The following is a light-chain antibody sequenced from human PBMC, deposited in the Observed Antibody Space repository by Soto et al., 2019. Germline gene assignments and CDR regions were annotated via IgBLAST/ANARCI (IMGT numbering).Light chain of an antibody. J-gene: IGKJ1*01. CDR1: QSISSW. V-gene: IGKV1-5*03. Sequence: DIQMTQSPSTLSASVGDRVTITCRASQSISSWLAWYQQKPGKAPKLQIYKASSLESGVPSRFSGSGSGTEFTLTISSLQPDDFANYYCQQYNSYPWTFGQGTKVEIK. CDR2: KAS. CDR3: QQYNSYPWT.